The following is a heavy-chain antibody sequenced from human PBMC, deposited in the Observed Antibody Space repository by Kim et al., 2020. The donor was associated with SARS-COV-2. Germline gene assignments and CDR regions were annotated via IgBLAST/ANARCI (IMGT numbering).Heavy chain of an antibody. V-gene: IGHV4-39*07. Sequence: SETLSLTCTVSGGSISSSSYYWGWIRQPPGKGLEWIGSIYYSGSTYYNPSLKSRVTISVDTSKNQFSLKLSSVTAADTAVYYCARERKAMVRGATGIDYWGQGTLVTVSS. J-gene: IGHJ4*02. D-gene: IGHD3-10*01. CDR1: GGSISSSSYY. CDR3: ARERKAMVRGATGIDY. CDR2: IYYSGST.